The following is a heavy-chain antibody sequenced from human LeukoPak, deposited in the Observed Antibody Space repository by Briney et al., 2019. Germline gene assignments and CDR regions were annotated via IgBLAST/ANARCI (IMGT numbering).Heavy chain of an antibody. CDR2: IKSKTDGGTT. CDR3: TTDRNLYYYGSGSYYNYFDY. D-gene: IGHD3-10*01. J-gene: IGHJ4*02. V-gene: IGHV3-15*01. CDR1: TFALSTYW. Sequence: PGGSLRLSCAASTFALSTYWMTWVRRAPGKGLEWVGRIKSKTDGGTTDYAAPVKGRFTISRDDSKNTLYLQMNSLKTEDTAVYYCTTDRNLYYYGSGSYYNYFDYWGQGTLVTVSS.